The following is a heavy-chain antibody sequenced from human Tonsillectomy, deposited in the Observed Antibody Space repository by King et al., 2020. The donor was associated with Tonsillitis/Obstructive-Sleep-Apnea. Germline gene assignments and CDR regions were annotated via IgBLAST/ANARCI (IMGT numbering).Heavy chain of an antibody. CDR1: GGPFSTYY. V-gene: IGHV4-34*01. Sequence: VQLPQWGAGLLKPSETLSLTCAVYGGPFSTYYWSWIRQPPGKGLEWIGKIHHSGSTDYNPSLKSRVTISVDTSKNQFSLKLTSVTAADTAVYYCARGYPLGEWAMYYFDYWGQGTLVTVSS. CDR2: IHHSGST. CDR3: ARGYPLGEWAMYYFDY. J-gene: IGHJ4*02. D-gene: IGHD3-16*01.